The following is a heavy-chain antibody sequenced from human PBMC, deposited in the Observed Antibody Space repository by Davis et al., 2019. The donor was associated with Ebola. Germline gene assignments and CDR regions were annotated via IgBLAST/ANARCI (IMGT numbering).Heavy chain of an antibody. Sequence: SETLSLTCTVSGGSISSSSYYWGWIRQPPGKGLEWIGSIYYSGSTYYNPSLKSRVTISVDTSKNQFSLKLSSVTAADTAVYYCASTIAVAWESYLDNWGQGTLVTVSS. CDR3: ASTIAVAWESYLDN. V-gene: IGHV4-39*01. CDR2: IYYSGST. D-gene: IGHD6-19*01. CDR1: GGSISSSSYY. J-gene: IGHJ4*02.